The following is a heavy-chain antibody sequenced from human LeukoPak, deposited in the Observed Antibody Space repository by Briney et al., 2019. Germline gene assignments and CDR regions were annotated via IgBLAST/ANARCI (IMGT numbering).Heavy chain of an antibody. D-gene: IGHD1-26*01. CDR1: GFTFSSYG. CDR2: IWYDGSNK. V-gene: IGHV3-33*06. CDR3: AKLIVGAATGSGAFDI. J-gene: IGHJ3*02. Sequence: GGSLRLSCAASGFTFSSYGMHWVRQAPGKGLEWVAVIWYDGSNKYYADSVKGRFTISRDNSKNTLYLQMNSLRAEDTAVYYCAKLIVGAATGSGAFDIWGQGTMVTVSS.